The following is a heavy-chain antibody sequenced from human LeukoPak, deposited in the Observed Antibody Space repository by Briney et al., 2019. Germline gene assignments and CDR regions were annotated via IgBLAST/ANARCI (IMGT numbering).Heavy chain of an antibody. D-gene: IGHD2/OR15-2a*01. CDR2: INAGNGNT. CDR3: ASPHFYGLDAFDI. Sequence: ASVKVSCKASGYTFTSYAMHWVRQAPGQRLEWMGWINAGNGNTKYSLKFQGRVTITRDTSASTAYMELSSLRSEDTAVYYCASPHFYGLDAFDIWGQGTMVTVSS. V-gene: IGHV1-3*01. CDR1: GYTFTSYA. J-gene: IGHJ3*02.